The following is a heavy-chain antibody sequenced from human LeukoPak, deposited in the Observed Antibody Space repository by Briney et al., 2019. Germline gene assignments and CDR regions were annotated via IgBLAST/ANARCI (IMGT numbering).Heavy chain of an antibody. CDR1: GRSISRYY. D-gene: IGHD5-12*01. V-gene: IGHV4-59*07. CDR2: IYYSGST. CDR3: ASIDGGYDSFAFDI. Sequence: SDTQSLTCTLSGRSISRYYWRWTRHPPGEGLEWIGYIYYSGSTHYIPSLRSRVTISVDTLKNQFSLKLSSVTAADTAVYYCASIDGGYDSFAFDIWGQGTMVTVSS. J-gene: IGHJ3*02.